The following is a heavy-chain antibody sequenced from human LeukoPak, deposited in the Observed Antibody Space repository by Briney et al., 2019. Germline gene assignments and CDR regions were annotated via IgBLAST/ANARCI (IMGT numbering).Heavy chain of an antibody. D-gene: IGHD3-3*01. CDR2: IRYDGSDE. V-gene: IGHV3-33*01. CDR1: GFTFSSYA. Sequence: GGSLRLSCAASGFTFSSYAMHWVRQAPGKGLEWVAVIRYDGSDEYYADSVKGRFTISRDNSRNTLYLQLNSLRAEDTALYYCARDLGDKFSEWFCDSWGQGTLVTVSS. CDR3: ARDLGDKFSEWFCDS. J-gene: IGHJ4*02.